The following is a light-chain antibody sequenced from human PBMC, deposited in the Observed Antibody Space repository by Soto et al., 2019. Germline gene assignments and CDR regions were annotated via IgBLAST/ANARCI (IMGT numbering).Light chain of an antibody. V-gene: IGKV1-39*01. CDR1: QEINSY. Sequence: DIQMTQFPSSLAASVGDRITITCRANQEINSYVNWYVQKPGKAPDLLVYAASSLQSGVPSRFSCSGSGTDFILAISSLQPEDSATYYCQQSFITPFTFGGGTKVEVK. CDR3: QQSFITPFT. J-gene: IGKJ4*01. CDR2: AAS.